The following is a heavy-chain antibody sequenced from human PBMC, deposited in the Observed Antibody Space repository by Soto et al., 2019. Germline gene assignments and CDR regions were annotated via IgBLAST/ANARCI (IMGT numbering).Heavy chain of an antibody. CDR2: ISGSGGST. CDR3: AKGAYCSSTSCPLVYYYYGMDV. J-gene: IGHJ6*02. D-gene: IGHD2-2*01. Sequence: PGGSLRLSCAASGFTFSSYAMSWVRQAPGKGLEWVSAISGSGGSTYYADSVKGRFTISRDNSKNTLYLQMNSLRAEDTAVYYCAKGAYCSSTSCPLVYYYYGMDVWGQGTTVTVSS. V-gene: IGHV3-23*01. CDR1: GFTFSSYA.